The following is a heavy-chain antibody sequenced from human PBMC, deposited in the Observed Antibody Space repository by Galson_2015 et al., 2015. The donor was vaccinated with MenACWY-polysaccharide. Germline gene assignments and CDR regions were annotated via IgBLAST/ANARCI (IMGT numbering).Heavy chain of an antibody. CDR3: ARDTGILTGYSDYFFDY. V-gene: IGHV1-3*01. D-gene: IGHD3-9*01. CDR1: GYAFTSYA. J-gene: IGHJ4*02. Sequence: SCKASGYAFTSYAMHWLRQAPGQRLEWMAWINGGNGNTKYSQKIQDRVTITRDTSASTAYMELSSLRSEDTAVYYCARDTGILTGYSDYFFDYWGQGTLVTVSS. CDR2: INGGNGNT.